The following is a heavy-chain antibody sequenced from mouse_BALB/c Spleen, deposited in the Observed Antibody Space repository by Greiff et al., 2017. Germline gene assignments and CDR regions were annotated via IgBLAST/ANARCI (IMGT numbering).Heavy chain of an antibody. CDR1: GYTFTDYA. Sequence: VKLVESGAELVRPGVSVKISCKGSGYTFTDYAMHWVKQSHAKSLEWIGVISTYYGDASYNQKFKGKATMTVDKSSSTAYMELARLTSEDSAIYYCARVRYYGSSYDYFDYWGQGTTLTVSS. CDR3: ARVRYYGSSYDYFDY. D-gene: IGHD1-1*01. J-gene: IGHJ2*01. V-gene: IGHV1S137*01. CDR2: ISTYYGDA.